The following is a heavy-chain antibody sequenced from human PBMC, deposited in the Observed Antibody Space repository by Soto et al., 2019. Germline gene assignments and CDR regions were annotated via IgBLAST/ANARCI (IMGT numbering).Heavy chain of an antibody. CDR1: GGSISSGGYS. Sequence: TSETLSLTCAVSGGSISSGGYSWSWIRQPPGKGLEWIGYIYHSGSTYYNPSLKSRVTISVDRSKNQFSLKPSSVTAADTAVYYCARGATMVRGVIIGGSWFDPWGQGTLVTVSS. CDR2: IYHSGST. V-gene: IGHV4-30-2*01. J-gene: IGHJ5*02. D-gene: IGHD3-10*01. CDR3: ARGATMVRGVIIGGSWFDP.